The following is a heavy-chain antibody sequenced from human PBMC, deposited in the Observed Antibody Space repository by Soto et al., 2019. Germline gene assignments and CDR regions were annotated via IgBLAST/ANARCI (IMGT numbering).Heavy chain of an antibody. CDR3: ARDKNYDTDY. CDR2: ISYDGSNK. CDR1: GFTFSSYA. D-gene: IGHD3-3*01. Sequence: GGSLRLSCAASGFTFSSYAMHWVRQAPGKGLEWVAVISYDGSNKYYADSVKGRFTISRDNSKNTLYLQMNSLRAEDTAVYYCARDKNYDTDYWGQGTLVTVSS. J-gene: IGHJ4*02. V-gene: IGHV3-30-3*01.